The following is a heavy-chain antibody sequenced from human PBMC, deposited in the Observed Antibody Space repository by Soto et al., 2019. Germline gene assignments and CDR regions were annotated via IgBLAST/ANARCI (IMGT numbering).Heavy chain of an antibody. Sequence: GESLKISCKGSGYSFTSYWIGWVRQMPGKGLEWMGIIYPGDSDTRYSPSFQGQVTISADKSISTAYLQWSSLKASDTAMYYWAALLETARYGVGLDVYRQGSTFTASS. J-gene: IGHJ6*02. D-gene: IGHD2-8*01. V-gene: IGHV5-51*01. CDR1: GYSFTSYW. CDR2: IYPGDSDT. CDR3: AALLETARYGVGLDV.